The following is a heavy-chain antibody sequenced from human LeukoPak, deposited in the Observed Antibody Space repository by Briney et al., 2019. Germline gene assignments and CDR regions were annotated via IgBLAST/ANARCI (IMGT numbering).Heavy chain of an antibody. CDR1: GYTFNSYG. D-gene: IGHD6-6*01. CDR3: ARDSSSSADYYYGMDV. V-gene: IGHV1-18*01. Sequence: GASVKVSCKASGYTFNSYGISWVRQAPGQGLEWMGWISAYDGNTNYAQKLQGRVTMTTDTSTSTAYMELRSLRSDDTAVYYCARDSSSSADYYYGMDVWGQGTTVTVSS. CDR2: ISAYDGNT. J-gene: IGHJ6*02.